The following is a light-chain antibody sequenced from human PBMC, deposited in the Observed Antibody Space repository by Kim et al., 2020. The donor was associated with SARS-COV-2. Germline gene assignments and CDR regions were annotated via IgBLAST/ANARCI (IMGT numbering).Light chain of an antibody. CDR3: QQYNEWPPWT. CDR2: SAS. J-gene: IGKJ1*01. V-gene: IGKV3-15*01. CDR1: QSVRNN. Sequence: SPVERATLSCRASQSVRNNLAWYQQRPGQAPRLLIHSASTRATGIPVRFTGSGSGTEFTLTIGNLQSEDFAIYYCQQYNEWPPWTFGQGTKVDIK.